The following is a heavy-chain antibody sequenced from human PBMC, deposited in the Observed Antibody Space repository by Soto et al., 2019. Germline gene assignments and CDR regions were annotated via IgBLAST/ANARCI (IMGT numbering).Heavy chain of an antibody. D-gene: IGHD2-2*02. CDR3: ARDRRQYLAPGAFDI. J-gene: IGHJ3*02. V-gene: IGHV4-31*03. Sequence: QVQLQESGPGLVKPSQTLSLTCTVSGDSISSGGYYWSWIRHHPGKGLEWIGYIYYRGSTTYNPSLKSRVSISVDTSKNQFSGKLSSVTAADTAVYYCARDRRQYLAPGAFDIWGQGTTVIVSS. CDR1: GDSISSGGYY. CDR2: IYYRGST.